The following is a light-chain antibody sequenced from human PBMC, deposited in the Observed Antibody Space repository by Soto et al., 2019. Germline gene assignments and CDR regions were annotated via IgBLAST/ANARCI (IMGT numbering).Light chain of an antibody. CDR2: DAS. CDR1: LSIGSN. V-gene: IGKV3-15*01. J-gene: IGKJ1*01. Sequence: EIVMTQSPDTLSVSPGERGTLSCRTSLSIGSNLAWYQQKPGQAPRLLIYDASTRATGIPARFSGSGSGTEFTLTISSLQSEDFAVYYCQQYNNWPWTFAQGTKVEIK. CDR3: QQYNNWPWT.